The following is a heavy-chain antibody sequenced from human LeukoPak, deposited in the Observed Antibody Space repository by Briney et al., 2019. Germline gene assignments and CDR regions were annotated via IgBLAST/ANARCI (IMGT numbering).Heavy chain of an antibody. V-gene: IGHV4-39*01. CDR2: ISYSENT. D-gene: IGHD2-15*01. Sequence: SETLSLTCTVSGGSITSSDYHWGWVRQPPGKGLEWIGTISYSENTDYNPSLRSRVTISVDTSNNQFSLRLGSVTAADTAVYHCARHCCSGPAKRVFDIWGQGTMVTVSS. CDR3: ARHCCSGPAKRVFDI. CDR1: GGSITSSDYH. J-gene: IGHJ3*02.